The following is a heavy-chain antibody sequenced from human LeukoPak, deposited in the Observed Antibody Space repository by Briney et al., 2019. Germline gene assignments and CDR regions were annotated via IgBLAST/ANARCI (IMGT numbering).Heavy chain of an antibody. Sequence: GASVKVSCKASGYTFTSYAMHWVRQAPGQRLEWMGWINAGNGNTKYSQKFQGRVTITRDTSASTAYMELSSLRSEDTAVYYCAREPSYYGSGSLFDYWGQGTLVTVSS. V-gene: IGHV1-3*01. D-gene: IGHD3-10*01. CDR1: GYTFTSYA. CDR2: INAGNGNT. J-gene: IGHJ4*02. CDR3: AREPSYYGSGSLFDY.